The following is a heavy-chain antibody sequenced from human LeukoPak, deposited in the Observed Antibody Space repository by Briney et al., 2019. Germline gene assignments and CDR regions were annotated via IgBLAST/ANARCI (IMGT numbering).Heavy chain of an antibody. D-gene: IGHD6-13*01. J-gene: IGHJ4*02. CDR1: GFTFSSYA. Sequence: PGRSLRLSCAASGFTFSSYAMHWVRQAPGKGLEWVAVISYDGSNKYYADSVKGRFTISRDNSKNTLYLQMNSLRAEDTAVYYCAREPRQLVKEGYYFDYWGQGTLVTVSS. V-gene: IGHV3-30-3*01. CDR3: AREPRQLVKEGYYFDY. CDR2: ISYDGSNK.